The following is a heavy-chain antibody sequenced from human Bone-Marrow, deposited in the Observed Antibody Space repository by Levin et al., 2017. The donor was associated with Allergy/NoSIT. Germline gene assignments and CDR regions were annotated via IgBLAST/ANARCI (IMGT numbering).Heavy chain of an antibody. CDR3: ARGELGSGYLFDY. J-gene: IGHJ4*02. CDR2: MYTNSDNA. D-gene: IGHD5-12*01. Sequence: PAASVKVSCKTSGYTFTSFDINWVRQATGQGLEWMGWMYTNSDNAVYAQKFQGRVTMTRNTSISTAYMELSRLRSEDTTIYYCARGELGSGYLFDYWGQGTLVTVSS. V-gene: IGHV1-8*01. CDR1: GYTFTSFD.